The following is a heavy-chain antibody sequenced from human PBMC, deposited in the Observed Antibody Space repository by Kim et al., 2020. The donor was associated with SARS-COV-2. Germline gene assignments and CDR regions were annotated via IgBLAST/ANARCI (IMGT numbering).Heavy chain of an antibody. J-gene: IGHJ4*02. V-gene: IGHV1-69*13. CDR2: IIPIFGTA. Sequence: SVKVSCKASGGTFSSYAISWVRQAPGQGLEWMGGIIPIFGTANYAQKFQGRVTITADESTSTAYMELSSLRSEDTAVYYCAKEELERRAFDYWGQGTLVTVSS. D-gene: IGHD1-1*01. CDR3: AKEELERRAFDY. CDR1: GGTFSSYA.